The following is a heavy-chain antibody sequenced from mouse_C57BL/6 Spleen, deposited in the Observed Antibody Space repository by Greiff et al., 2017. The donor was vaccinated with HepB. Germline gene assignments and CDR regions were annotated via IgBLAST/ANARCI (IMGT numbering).Heavy chain of an antibody. CDR1: GYTFTDYN. CDR2: INPNNGGT. D-gene: IGHD2-5*01. CDR3: ARGSKVWYFDV. V-gene: IGHV1-18*01. J-gene: IGHJ1*03. Sequence: EVQLQQSGPELVKPGASVKIPCKASGYTFTDYNMDWVKQSHGKSLEWIGDINPNNGGTIYNQKFKGKATLTVDKSSSTAYMELRSLTSEDTAVYYCARGSKVWYFDVWGTGTTVTVSS.